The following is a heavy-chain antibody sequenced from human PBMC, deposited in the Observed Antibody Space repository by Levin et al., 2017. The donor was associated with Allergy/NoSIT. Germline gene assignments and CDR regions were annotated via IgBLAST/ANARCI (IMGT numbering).Heavy chain of an antibody. J-gene: IGHJ4*02. Sequence: PGGSLRLSCAASGFTFSSYAMHWVRQAPGKGLEWVAVISYDGSNKYYADSVKGRFTISRDNSKNTLYLQMNSLRAEDTAVYYCARTYYYGSGSYDIWGQGTLVTVSS. D-gene: IGHD3-10*01. V-gene: IGHV3-30*04. CDR3: ARTYYYGSGSYDI. CDR1: GFTFSSYA. CDR2: ISYDGSNK.